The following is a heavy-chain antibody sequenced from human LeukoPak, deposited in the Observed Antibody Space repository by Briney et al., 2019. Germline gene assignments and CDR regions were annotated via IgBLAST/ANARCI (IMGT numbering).Heavy chain of an antibody. CDR3: AKDSTYYGMDV. CDR2: ISYDGSNK. V-gene: IGHV3-30*18. J-gene: IGHJ6*04. CDR1: GFTFSSYG. Sequence: PGRSLRLSCAASGFTFSSYGMHWVRQAPGKGLEWVAVISYDGSNKYCADSVKGRFTISRDNSKNTLYLQMNSLRAEDTAVYYCAKDSTYYGMDVWGKGTTVTVSS.